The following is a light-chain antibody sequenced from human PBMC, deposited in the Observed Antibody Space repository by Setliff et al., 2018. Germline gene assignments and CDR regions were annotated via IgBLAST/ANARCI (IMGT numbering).Light chain of an antibody. J-gene: IGLJ2*01. CDR1: SSDVGGYNY. Sequence: QSALAQPPSASGSPGQSVTISCTGTSSDVGGYNYVSWYQQHPGKAPKLMIYEVSKWPSGVPDRFSGSKSGNTASLTVSGLQAEDEADYYCTSYAAKEIFGGGTQLTV. V-gene: IGLV2-8*01. CDR3: TSYAAKEI. CDR2: EVS.